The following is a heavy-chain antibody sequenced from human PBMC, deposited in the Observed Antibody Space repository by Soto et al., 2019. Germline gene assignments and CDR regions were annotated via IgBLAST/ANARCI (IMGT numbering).Heavy chain of an antibody. CDR1: GFTFSSYE. V-gene: IGHV3-48*03. Sequence: GGSLRLSCAASGFTFSSYEMNWVRQAPGKGLEWVSYISSSGSTIYYADSVKGRFTISRDNAKNSLYLQTNSLRAEDTAVYYCARDSSIAAAGYAFDICGHLPIVTVS. CDR3: ARDSSIAAAGYAFDI. CDR2: ISSSGSTI. D-gene: IGHD6-13*01. J-gene: IGHJ3*02.